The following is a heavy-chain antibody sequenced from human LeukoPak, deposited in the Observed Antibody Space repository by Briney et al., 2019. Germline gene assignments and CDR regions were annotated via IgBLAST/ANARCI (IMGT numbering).Heavy chain of an antibody. Sequence: GGSLRLSCAVSEFIDSRHHMSGVRQAPGKGLEWVSVIYSGGTTYYADSVKGRFTISRDNSKNTLSLQMSSLRADDTAVYYCGLAYISSWPDIHYWGQGTLVTVSS. CDR1: EFIDSRHH. CDR3: GLAYISSWPDIHY. V-gene: IGHV3-66*01. CDR2: IYSGGTT. D-gene: IGHD6-13*01. J-gene: IGHJ4*02.